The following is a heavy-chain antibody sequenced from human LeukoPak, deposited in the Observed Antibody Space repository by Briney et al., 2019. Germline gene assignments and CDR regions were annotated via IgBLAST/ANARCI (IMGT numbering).Heavy chain of an antibody. D-gene: IGHD6-19*01. CDR1: GYSISSGYY. Sequence: PSETLSLTCAVSGYSISSGYYWGWIRQPPGKGLEWIGEINHSGSTNYNPSLKSRVTISVDTSKNQFSLKLSSVTAADTAVYYCATLGAVAGTKYYYYYTDVWGKGTTVTVSS. CDR2: INHSGST. J-gene: IGHJ6*03. V-gene: IGHV4-38-2*01. CDR3: ATLGAVAGTKYYYYYTDV.